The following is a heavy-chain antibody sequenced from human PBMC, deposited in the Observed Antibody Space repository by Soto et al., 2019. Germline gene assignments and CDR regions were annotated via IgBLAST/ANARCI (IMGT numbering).Heavy chain of an antibody. CDR1: GGSFSGYY. CDR3: ARQQLFWSGPMGH. D-gene: IGHD3-3*01. Sequence: PSETLSLPCAVYGGSFSGYYWSWIRQPPGKGLEWIGEINHSGSTNYNPSLKSRVTISVDTSKNQFSLKLSSVTAADTAVYYGARQQLFWSGPMGHWGQGTTVTVSS. CDR2: INHSGST. V-gene: IGHV4-34*01. J-gene: IGHJ6*02.